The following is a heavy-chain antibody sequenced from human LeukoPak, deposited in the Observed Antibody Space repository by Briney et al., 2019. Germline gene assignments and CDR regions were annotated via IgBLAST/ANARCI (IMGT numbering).Heavy chain of an antibody. J-gene: IGHJ4*02. CDR2: IYYSGRT. V-gene: IGHV4-59*01. D-gene: IGHD6-13*01. CDR1: GGSISSFY. Sequence: SETLSLTCTVSGGSISSFYWSWIRQPPGKGLEWIGNIYYSGRTKYNPSLMSRATLLKDAPKNQFSLKLSSVTAADTAVYYCARDRSSRWYPADEGFDYWGQGTLVTVSS. CDR3: ARDRSSRWYPADEGFDY.